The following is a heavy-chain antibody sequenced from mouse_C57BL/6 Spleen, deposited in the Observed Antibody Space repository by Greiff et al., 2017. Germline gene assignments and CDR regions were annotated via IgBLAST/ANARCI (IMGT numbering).Heavy chain of an antibody. D-gene: IGHD2-3*01. CDR1: GYSITSGYY. CDR3: ARGAIYDGYYFDY. Sequence: DVQLQESGPGLVKPSQSLSLTCSVTGYSITSGYYWYWIRQFPGNKLEWMGYISYDGSNNYNPYLKNRISITRDTSKNQFFLKLNSVTTEDTATYDCARGAIYDGYYFDYWGQGTTLTVSS. CDR2: ISYDGSN. V-gene: IGHV3-6*01. J-gene: IGHJ2*01.